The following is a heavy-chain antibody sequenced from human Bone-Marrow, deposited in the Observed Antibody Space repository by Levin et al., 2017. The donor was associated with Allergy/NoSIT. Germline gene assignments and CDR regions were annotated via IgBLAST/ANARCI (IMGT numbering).Heavy chain of an antibody. CDR1: GFTFSTSA. CDR3: AGGANSGFLRWYFDL. Sequence: PGESLKISCTASGFTFSTSAMHWVRQAPGKGLEWVAVISNDGSKEFYADSVKGRFTISRDNSKNTLYLQMNSLRAEDTAVFYCAGGANSGFLRWYFDLWGRGTLVTVSS. V-gene: IGHV3-30*03. J-gene: IGHJ2*01. CDR2: ISNDGSKE. D-gene: IGHD4/OR15-4a*01.